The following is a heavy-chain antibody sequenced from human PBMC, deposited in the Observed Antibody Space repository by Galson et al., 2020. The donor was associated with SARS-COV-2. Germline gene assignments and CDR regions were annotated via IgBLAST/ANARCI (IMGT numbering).Heavy chain of an antibody. Sequence: SETLSLTCAVSSDSISNNNWWHWGRPPPGKGLEWIGEISQTGSTNYNPSLKSRATISLDKSSNQFSLKLTSINAADTALYYCSRDGGIMGVKRVXXXLHFWGQGTLVTVSS. CDR2: ISQTGST. V-gene: IGHV4-4*02. J-gene: IGHJ4*02. D-gene: IGHD1-26*01. CDR1: SDSISNNNW. CDR3: SRDGGIMGVKRVXXXLHF.